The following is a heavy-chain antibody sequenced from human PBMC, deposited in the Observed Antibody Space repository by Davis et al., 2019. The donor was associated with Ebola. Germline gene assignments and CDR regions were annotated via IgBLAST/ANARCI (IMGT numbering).Heavy chain of an antibody. V-gene: IGHV3-23*01. D-gene: IGHD3-10*01. CDR3: ARGVTMVRGVMDYYYGMDV. CDR1: GFTFSSYA. CDR2: ISGHGDIT. Sequence: PGGSLRLSCAASGFTFSSYAMSWVRQAPEKGLEWVSAISGHGDITHYADSVKGRFTISRYNSKNTLYLQMNSLRAEDTAVYYCARGVTMVRGVMDYYYGMDVWGQGTTVTVSS. J-gene: IGHJ6*02.